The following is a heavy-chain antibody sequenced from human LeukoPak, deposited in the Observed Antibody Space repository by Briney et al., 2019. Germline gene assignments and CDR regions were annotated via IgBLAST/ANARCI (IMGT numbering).Heavy chain of an antibody. CDR2: INAGNGNT. V-gene: IGHV1-3*03. CDR3: ARELVEMATISGFDY. D-gene: IGHD5-24*01. J-gene: IGHJ4*02. Sequence: ASVKVSCKASGYTFTSYAMHWVRQAPGQRLEWMGWINAGNGNTKYSQEFQGRVTITRDTSASTVYMELSSLRSEDTAVYYCARELVEMATISGFDYWGQGTLVTVSS. CDR1: GYTFTSYA.